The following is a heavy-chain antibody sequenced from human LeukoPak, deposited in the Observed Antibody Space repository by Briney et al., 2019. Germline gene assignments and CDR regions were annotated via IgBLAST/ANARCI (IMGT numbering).Heavy chain of an antibody. J-gene: IGHJ6*02. V-gene: IGHV4-59*01. D-gene: IGHD3-22*01. CDR1: GGSISSYY. CDR3: ARHYPAQSSGYLYGMDV. Sequence: SETLSLTCTVSGGSISSYYWSWIRQPPGKGLEWIGYIYYSGSTNYNPYLKSRVTISVDTSKNQFSLKLSSVTAADTAVYYCARHYPAQSSGYLYGMDVWGQGTTVTVSS. CDR2: IYYSGST.